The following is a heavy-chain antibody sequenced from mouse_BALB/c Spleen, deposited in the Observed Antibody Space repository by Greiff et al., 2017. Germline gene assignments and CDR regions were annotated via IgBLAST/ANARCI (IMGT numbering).Heavy chain of an antibody. J-gene: IGHJ4*01. D-gene: IGHD2-4*01. CDR1: GFTFSSFG. CDR3: ARLDYDYAMDY. CDR2: ISSGSSTI. Sequence: EVKLMESGGGLVQPGGSRKLSCAASGFTFSSFGMHWVRQAPEKGLEWVAYISSGSSTIYYADTVKGRFTISRDNPKNTLFLQMTSLRSEDTAMYDCARLDYDYAMDYWGQGTSVTVSS. V-gene: IGHV5-17*02.